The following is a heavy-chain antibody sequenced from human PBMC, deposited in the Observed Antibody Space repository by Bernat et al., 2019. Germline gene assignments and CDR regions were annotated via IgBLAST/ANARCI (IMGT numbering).Heavy chain of an antibody. CDR1: GFIFSSYA. V-gene: IGHV3-23*01. D-gene: IGHD3-10*01. CDR3: ARAPNYYGSKSYPNWFDP. J-gene: IGHJ5*02. CDR2: VTGGSDST. Sequence: EVQLLESGGGLVQPGGSLRLSCAASGFIFSSYAMSWVRQAPGKGLEWVSAVTGGSDSTYYADSVKGRFTISRDNSKNTLYLQMSSLRAEDTAVYYCARAPNYYGSKSYPNWFDPWGQGTLVTVSS.